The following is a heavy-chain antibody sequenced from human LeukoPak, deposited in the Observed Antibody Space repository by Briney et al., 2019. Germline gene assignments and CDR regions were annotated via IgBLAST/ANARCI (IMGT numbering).Heavy chain of an antibody. Sequence: GRSLRLSCAASGFTVSSNYMSWVRQAPGKGLEWVSVIYSGGSTYYADSVKGRFTISRDNSKNTLYLQMNSLRAEDTAVYYCAGEKTTVTTYNDYWGQGTLVTVSS. D-gene: IGHD4-17*01. CDR3: AGEKTTVTTYNDY. CDR1: GFTVSSNY. CDR2: IYSGGST. J-gene: IGHJ4*02. V-gene: IGHV3-66*01.